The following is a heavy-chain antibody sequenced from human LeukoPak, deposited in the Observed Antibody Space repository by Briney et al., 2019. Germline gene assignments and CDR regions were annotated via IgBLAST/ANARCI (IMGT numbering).Heavy chain of an antibody. J-gene: IGHJ4*02. V-gene: IGHV4-34*01. D-gene: IGHD3-3*01. Sequence: PSETLSLTCAVYGGSFSGYYWSWIRQPPGKGLEWIGEINHSGSTNYNPSLKSRVTISVDTSKNQFSPKLSSVTAADTAVYYCARVRFLEWLFYYFDYWGQGTLVTVSS. CDR3: ARVRFLEWLFYYFDY. CDR1: GGSFSGYY. CDR2: INHSGST.